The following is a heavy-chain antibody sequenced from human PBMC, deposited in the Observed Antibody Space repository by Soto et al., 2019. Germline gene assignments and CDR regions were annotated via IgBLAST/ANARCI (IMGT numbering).Heavy chain of an antibody. Sequence: GGSLRLSCAASGFTFSSYGMHWVRQAPGKGLEWVAVISYDGSNKYYADSVKGRFTISRDNSKNTLYLQMNSLRAEDTAVYYCAKYPSNGDNYYYYYYGMDVWGQGTTVTVSS. D-gene: IGHD4-17*01. V-gene: IGHV3-30*18. CDR1: GFTFSSYG. CDR3: AKYPSNGDNYYYYYYGMDV. J-gene: IGHJ6*02. CDR2: ISYDGSNK.